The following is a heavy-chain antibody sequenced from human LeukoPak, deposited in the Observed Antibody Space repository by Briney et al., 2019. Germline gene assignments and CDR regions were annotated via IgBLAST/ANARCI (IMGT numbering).Heavy chain of an antibody. CDR2: IYYSGST. D-gene: IGHD6-19*01. CDR1: GGSISSSSYY. Sequence: SETLSLTCTVSGGSISSSSYYWGWIRQPPGKGLEWIGSIYYSGSTYYNPSLKSRVTISVDTSKSQFSLKLSSVTAADTAVYYCARHWYNSGRDDYWGQGTLVTVSS. V-gene: IGHV4-39*01. CDR3: ARHWYNSGRDDY. J-gene: IGHJ4*02.